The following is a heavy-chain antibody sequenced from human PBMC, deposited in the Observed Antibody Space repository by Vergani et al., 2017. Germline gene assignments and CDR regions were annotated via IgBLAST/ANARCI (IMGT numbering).Heavy chain of an antibody. CDR1: GFTFSSYA. D-gene: IGHD5-18*01. V-gene: IGHV3-21*01. CDR3: ARDSPGYSQYYYYYMDV. J-gene: IGHJ6*03. Sequence: EVQLLESGGGLVQPGGSLRLSCAASGFTFSSYAMSWVRQAPGKGLEWVSSISSSSSYIYYADSVKGRFTISRDNAKNSLYLQMNSLRAEDTAVYYCARDSPGYSQYYYYYMDVWGKGTTVTVSS. CDR2: ISSSSSYI.